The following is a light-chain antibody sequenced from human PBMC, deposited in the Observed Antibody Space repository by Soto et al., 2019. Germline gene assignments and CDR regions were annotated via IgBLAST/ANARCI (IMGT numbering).Light chain of an antibody. CDR1: QSTSSY. CDR3: QQYESYSPLT. Sequence: DIQMTQSPSTLSASVGDRVTITCRASQSTSSYLAWYQQKPGKAPKLLIYQASSLENGVPSRFSGSGSGTEFSLTISSLQPDDFATYYCQQYESYSPLTFGGGTNVDIK. CDR2: QAS. J-gene: IGKJ4*01. V-gene: IGKV1-5*03.